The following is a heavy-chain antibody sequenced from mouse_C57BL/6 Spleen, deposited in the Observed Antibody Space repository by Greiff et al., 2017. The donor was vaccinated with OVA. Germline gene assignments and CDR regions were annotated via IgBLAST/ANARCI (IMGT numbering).Heavy chain of an antibody. Sequence: VQGVESGPELVKPGASVKLSCKASGYTFTSYDINWVKQRPGQGLEWIGWIYPRDGSTKYNEKFKGKATLTVDTSSSTAYMELHSLTSEDSAVYFCARVGGPLQSGYFDYWGQGTTLTVSS. D-gene: IGHD3-1*01. CDR2: IYPRDGST. CDR3: ARVGGPLQSGYFDY. CDR1: GYTFTSYD. V-gene: IGHV1-85*01. J-gene: IGHJ2*01.